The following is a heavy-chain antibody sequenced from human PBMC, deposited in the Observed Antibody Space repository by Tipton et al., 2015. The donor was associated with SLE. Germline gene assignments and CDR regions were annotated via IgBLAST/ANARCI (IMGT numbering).Heavy chain of an antibody. D-gene: IGHD7-27*01. Sequence: TLSLTCTVSGGSISSDSYYWSWIRQPAGKGLEWIGRIYTSGSTNYNPSLKSRVTISVDGSKSQISLQLRSVTAADTAVYYCARGLGIILPRLDVWGQGTTVTVSS. CDR2: IYTSGST. V-gene: IGHV4-61*02. CDR3: ARGLGIILPRLDV. CDR1: GGSISSDSYY. J-gene: IGHJ6*02.